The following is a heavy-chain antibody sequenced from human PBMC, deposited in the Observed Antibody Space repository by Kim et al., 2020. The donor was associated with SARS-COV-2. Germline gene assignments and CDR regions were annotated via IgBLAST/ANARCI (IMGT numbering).Heavy chain of an antibody. CDR3: ARDLPRITMVH. J-gene: IGHJ4*02. V-gene: IGHV3-53*01. CDR2: IYSGGST. D-gene: IGHD3-10*01. CDR1: GFTVSSNY. Sequence: GGSLRLSCAASGFTVSSNYMSWVRQAPGKGLEWVSVIYSGGSTYYADSVKGRFTISRDNSKNTLYLQMNSLRAEDTAVYYCARDLPRITMVHWGQGTLVTVSS.